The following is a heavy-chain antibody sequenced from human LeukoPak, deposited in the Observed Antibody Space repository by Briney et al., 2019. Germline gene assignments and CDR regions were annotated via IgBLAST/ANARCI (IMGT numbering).Heavy chain of an antibody. CDR2: ISGSGGST. J-gene: IGHJ4*02. Sequence: AGGSLRLSCAASGFTLSSYAMSWVRQAPGKGLEWVSAISGSGGSTYYADSVKGRFTISRDNSKNTLYLQMNSLRAEDTAVYYCAKDHYLDTAMVMDYWGQGTLVTVSS. V-gene: IGHV3-23*01. CDR1: GFTLSSYA. CDR3: AKDHYLDTAMVMDY. D-gene: IGHD5-18*01.